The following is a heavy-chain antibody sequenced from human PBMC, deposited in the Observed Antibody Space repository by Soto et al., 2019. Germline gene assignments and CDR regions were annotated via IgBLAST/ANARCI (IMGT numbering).Heavy chain of an antibody. CDR2: IIPILTTP. Sequence: QVQLVQSGAEVKKTGSSVKVSCKASGGTFSIYGFSWVRQAPGQGPGWIGGIIPILTTPNYAQKFQGSVTIVADESTPKVYMELSSLKFEDTAVYYCATSVGIAPTGEDGMDVWGQATSVTAS. J-gene: IGHJ6*02. V-gene: IGHV1-69*01. D-gene: IGHD6-13*01. CDR1: GGTFSIYG. CDR3: ATSVGIAPTGEDGMDV.